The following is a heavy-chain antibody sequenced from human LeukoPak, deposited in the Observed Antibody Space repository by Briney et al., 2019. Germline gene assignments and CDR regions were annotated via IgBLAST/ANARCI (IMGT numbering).Heavy chain of an antibody. CDR2: IHHSGST. J-gene: IGHJ4*02. CDR1: GGSLSGDY. V-gene: IGHV4-34*01. Sequence: SETLSLTCAVYGGSLSGDYWIWIRQSPGKELEWIGEIHHSGSTNYNPSLKSRVTISIDTSKNQFSLKLNSVTAADTAVYYCARWGQWQTMWGQGTLVTVSS. CDR3: ARWGQWQTM. D-gene: IGHD6-19*01.